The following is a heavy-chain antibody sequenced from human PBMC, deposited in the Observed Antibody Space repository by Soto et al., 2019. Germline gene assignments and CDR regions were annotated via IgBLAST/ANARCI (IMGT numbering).Heavy chain of an antibody. V-gene: IGHV3-64D*06. D-gene: IGHD5-12*01. J-gene: IGHJ4*02. CDR2: VRGNGDPP. Sequence: PGGSLRLSCSASGFTFSSYAMHWVRQAPGKGLEYVSGVRGNGDPPFYADSVKGRFTISRDNSKNTLYLQMSSLSADDTAVYYCVKSRGGNNFDFFDLGQGXLVTVYS. CDR1: GFTFSSYA. CDR3: VKSRGGNNFDFFD.